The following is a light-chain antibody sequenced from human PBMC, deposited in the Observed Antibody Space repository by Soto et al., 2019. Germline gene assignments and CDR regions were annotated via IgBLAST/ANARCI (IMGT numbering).Light chain of an antibody. CDR2: MAS. CDR1: QTINNW. V-gene: IGKV1-5*03. J-gene: IGKJ1*01. CDR3: QQHGYYSWT. Sequence: DIQMTQSPSTLSASVGDRVTITCRASQTINNWLAWYQQKPGKAPKLLIYMASTLETGVPSRFSGSGSGTEFTLTISSLQPGDFAIYYCQQHGYYSWTFGQGTKVEVK.